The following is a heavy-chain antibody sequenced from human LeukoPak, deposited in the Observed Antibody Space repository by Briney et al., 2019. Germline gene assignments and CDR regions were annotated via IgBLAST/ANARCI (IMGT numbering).Heavy chain of an antibody. D-gene: IGHD2-15*01. Sequence: SETLSLTCAVYGGSFSGYYWSWIRQPPGKGLEWIGEINHSGSTNYNPSLRSRVTISVDTSKNQFSLNLSSVTAADTAVYYCARLSLHCSGGSCYRGAFDSWGQGTLVTVSS. CDR1: GGSFSGYY. CDR3: ARLSLHCSGGSCYRGAFDS. CDR2: INHSGST. V-gene: IGHV4-34*01. J-gene: IGHJ4*02.